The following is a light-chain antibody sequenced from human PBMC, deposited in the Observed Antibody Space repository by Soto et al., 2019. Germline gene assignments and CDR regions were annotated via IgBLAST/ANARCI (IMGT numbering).Light chain of an antibody. CDR2: TAS. Sequence: DIQLTQSPSFLSASVGDRVTITCRASQGISSYLAWYQQKPGKAPNLLIHTASTLQSGVPSRFSGSGSGTEFTLTISSLQPEDFATYYFQQRNRNPITFGQGTRLEIK. CDR1: QGISSY. V-gene: IGKV1-9*01. CDR3: QQRNRNPIT. J-gene: IGKJ5*01.